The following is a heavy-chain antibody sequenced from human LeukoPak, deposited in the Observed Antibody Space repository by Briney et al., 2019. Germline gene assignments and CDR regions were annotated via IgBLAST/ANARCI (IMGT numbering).Heavy chain of an antibody. V-gene: IGHV4-61*05. CDR1: GGSISSSSYY. Sequence: PSETLSLTCTVSGGSISSSSYYWGWIRQSPGKGLEWIGYIYYSGSTNYNPSLKSRVTMSVDTSKNQFSLRLTSVTAADTAVYYCARYYTGWPSFDYWGQGTLVTVSS. CDR3: ARYYTGWPSFDY. D-gene: IGHD2-8*02. J-gene: IGHJ4*02. CDR2: IYYSGST.